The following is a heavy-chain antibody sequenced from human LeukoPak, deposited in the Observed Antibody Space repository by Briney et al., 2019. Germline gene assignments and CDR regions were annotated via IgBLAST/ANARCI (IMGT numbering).Heavy chain of an antibody. D-gene: IGHD3-22*01. J-gene: IGHJ4*02. CDR1: GFTFSSYG. Sequence: GGSLRLSCAASGFTFSSYGMNWVRQAPGQGLEWVSYISSTSGTIYYADSVKGRFTISRDDAKTSLYLQMDSLRDEDTAVYYCARDLWGTSGYRFDYWGQGTLVTVSS. CDR2: ISSTSGTI. V-gene: IGHV3-48*02. CDR3: ARDLWGTSGYRFDY.